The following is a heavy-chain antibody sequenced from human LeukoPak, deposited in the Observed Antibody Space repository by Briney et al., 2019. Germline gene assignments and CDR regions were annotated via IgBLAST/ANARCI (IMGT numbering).Heavy chain of an antibody. Sequence: PSETLPLTCTVSGYSITSGSYWGWIRQPPGKGLEWIANVYHRGTTYYNPSLKSRLTISVDTSKNHFSLRLSSLSAADTAIYYCARFADTNYDAFDIWGQGTLVTVSS. CDR3: ARFADTNYDAFDI. V-gene: IGHV4-38-2*02. J-gene: IGHJ3*02. CDR2: VYHRGTT. CDR1: GYSITSGSY. D-gene: IGHD4-11*01.